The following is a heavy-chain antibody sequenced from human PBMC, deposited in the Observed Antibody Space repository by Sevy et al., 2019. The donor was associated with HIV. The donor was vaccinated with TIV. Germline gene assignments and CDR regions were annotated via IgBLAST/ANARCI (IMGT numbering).Heavy chain of an antibody. CDR1: GFTFSSYG. J-gene: IGHJ5*02. CDR3: AKVRSVGIAARPGWFDP. V-gene: IGHV3-30*18. CDR2: ISYDGSNK. Sequence: GGSLRLSCAASGFTFSSYGMHWVRQAPGKGLEWVAVISYDGSNKYYADSVKGRFTISRDNSKNTLYLQMNSLRAEDTAVYYCAKVRSVGIAARPGWFDPWGQGTLVTVSS. D-gene: IGHD6-6*01.